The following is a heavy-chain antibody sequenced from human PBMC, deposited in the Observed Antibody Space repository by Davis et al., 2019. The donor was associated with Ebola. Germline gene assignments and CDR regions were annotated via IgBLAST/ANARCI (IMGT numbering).Heavy chain of an antibody. D-gene: IGHD6-6*01. V-gene: IGHV3-23*01. CDR1: GFTFSSYA. J-gene: IGHJ4*02. Sequence: PGGSLRLSCAASGFTFSSYAMIWVRQAPGKGLEWVSSVSGCGRNTYYADSVKGRLTISRDNSRNTVYLEMYSLRVEDTAVYYCAKTGRKTWYSDSSGGPHAFYSWGQGTLVTVSS. CDR2: VSGCGRNT. CDR3: AKTGRKTWYSDSSGGPHAFYS.